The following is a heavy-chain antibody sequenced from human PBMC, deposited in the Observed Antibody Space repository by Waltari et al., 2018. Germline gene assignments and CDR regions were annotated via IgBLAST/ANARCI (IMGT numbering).Heavy chain of an antibody. CDR1: GYSFTSVG. CDR3: ATDNLNAFHN. J-gene: IGHJ4*02. Sequence: QVQLPQSGAEVKEPGASVKVSCRASGYSFTSVGISWVRLAPGQGLEWVGWVSPLNGKTNYAQNVQDRVTMTTDTSTSTAYMELRSLRFDDTAVYFCATDNLNAFHNWGQGTLVTVSS. V-gene: IGHV1-18*04. CDR2: VSPLNGKT. D-gene: IGHD1-20*01.